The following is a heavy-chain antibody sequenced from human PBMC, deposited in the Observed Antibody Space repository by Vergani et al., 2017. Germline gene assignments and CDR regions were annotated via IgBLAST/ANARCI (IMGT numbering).Heavy chain of an antibody. CDR2: IYYSGST. CDR3: ARDVSGIAAAGGLQWFDP. D-gene: IGHD6-13*01. V-gene: IGHV4-30-2*05. CDR1: GGSISSGGYS. J-gene: IGHJ5*02. Sequence: QLQLQESGSGLVKPSQTLSLTCAVSGGSISSGGYSWSWIRQPPGKGLEWIGYIYYSGSTYYNPSLKSRVTISVDTSKNQFSLKLSPVTAADTAVYYCARDVSGIAAAGGLQWFDPWGQGTLVTVSS.